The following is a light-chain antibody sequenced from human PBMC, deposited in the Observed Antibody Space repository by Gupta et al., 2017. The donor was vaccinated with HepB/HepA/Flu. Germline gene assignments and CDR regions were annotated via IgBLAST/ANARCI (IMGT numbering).Light chain of an antibody. V-gene: IGLV3-19*01. CDR1: SLRSYY. Sequence: SSELTQDPTVSVALGQTVRITCQGDSLRSYYANWYQLKPGQAPVVVIYGKNDRPSGIPDRFSGSSSRNTASLTITGTQAEDEADYYCSSRDSSTDHVLFGGGTKLTVL. CDR3: SSRDSSTDHVL. CDR2: GKN. J-gene: IGLJ2*01.